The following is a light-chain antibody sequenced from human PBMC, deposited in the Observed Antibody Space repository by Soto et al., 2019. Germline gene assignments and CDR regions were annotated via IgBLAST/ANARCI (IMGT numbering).Light chain of an antibody. J-gene: IGKJ3*01. CDR2: LCS. V-gene: IGKV2-28*01. CDR3: MLGLKTLT. Sequence: DIVMTQSPLSLAVAPGEPASISCRSSQSLLDTDGHNYVNWYLQKPGQSPQLLIYLCSNRASGVPDRFSGSGSGTEFTLKISRVEPEDVGVYYCMLGLKTLTFGPGTKVAMK. CDR1: QSLLDTDGHNY.